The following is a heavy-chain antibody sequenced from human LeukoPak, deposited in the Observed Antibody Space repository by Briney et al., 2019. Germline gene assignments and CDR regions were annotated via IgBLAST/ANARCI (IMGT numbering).Heavy chain of an antibody. V-gene: IGHV5-51*01. CDR3: ARRAGAYSHPYDY. CDR1: GYTFTSYW. Sequence: KISCKGSGYTFTSYWIAWVRQMPGKGLEWMGIIYPGDSDTRYSPSFQGQVTISADKSITTAYLQWSSLKASDTAMYYCARRAGAYSHPYDYWGQGTLVTVSS. J-gene: IGHJ4*02. D-gene: IGHD4/OR15-4a*01. CDR2: IYPGDSDT.